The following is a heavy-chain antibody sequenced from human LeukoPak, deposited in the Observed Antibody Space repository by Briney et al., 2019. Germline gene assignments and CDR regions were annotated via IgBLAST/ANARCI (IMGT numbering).Heavy chain of an antibody. CDR2: INYSGST. V-gene: IGHV4-39*01. CDR3: ARRVAGGGLVDY. Sequence: KPSETLSLTCTVSGGSISTRDYYWAWIRQPPGRGLEWIGNINYSGSTYYNPSLKSRVTISVDTSKNQFSLKLSSVTAADTAVYYCARRVAGGGLVDYWGQGTLVTVSS. CDR1: GGSISTRDYY. D-gene: IGHD6-19*01. J-gene: IGHJ4*02.